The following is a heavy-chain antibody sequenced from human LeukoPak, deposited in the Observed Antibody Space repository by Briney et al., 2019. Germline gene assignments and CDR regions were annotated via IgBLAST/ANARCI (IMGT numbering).Heavy chain of an antibody. CDR2: ISYDGSNK. Sequence: GGSLRLSCAASGFTFRSYAMHWVRQAPGKGLEWVAVISYDGSNKYYADSVKGRFTISRDNSKNTLYLQMNSLRAEDTAVYYCARAAYDSSGYTANHDFWGQGTLVTVSS. V-gene: IGHV3-30*14. CDR1: GFTFRSYA. CDR3: ARAAYDSSGYTANHDF. J-gene: IGHJ4*02. D-gene: IGHD3-22*01.